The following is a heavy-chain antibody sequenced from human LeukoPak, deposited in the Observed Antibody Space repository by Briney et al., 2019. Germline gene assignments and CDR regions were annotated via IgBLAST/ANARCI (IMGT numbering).Heavy chain of an antibody. Sequence: SVKVSCKASGGTFSSYAISWVRQAPGQGLEWMGGIIPIFGTANYAQKFQGRVTITADKSTSTAYMELSSLRSDDTAVYYCARDPGIAAAGPSDYWGQGTLVTVSS. V-gene: IGHV1-69*06. CDR2: IIPIFGTA. CDR1: GGTFSSYA. J-gene: IGHJ4*02. D-gene: IGHD6-13*01. CDR3: ARDPGIAAAGPSDY.